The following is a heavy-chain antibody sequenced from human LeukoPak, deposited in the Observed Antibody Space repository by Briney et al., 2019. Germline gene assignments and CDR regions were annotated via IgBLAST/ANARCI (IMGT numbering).Heavy chain of an antibody. V-gene: IGHV4-59*01. Sequence: SETLSLTCTVSGGSISSYYWSWIRQPPGKGLEWIGYMYNSGSTNYNPSLKSRVTISVDTSKNQLSLKLSSVTAADTAVYSCARHSSGWYAFDYWGQGTLVTVSS. J-gene: IGHJ4*02. CDR1: GGSISSYY. D-gene: IGHD6-19*01. CDR2: MYNSGST. CDR3: ARHSSGWYAFDY.